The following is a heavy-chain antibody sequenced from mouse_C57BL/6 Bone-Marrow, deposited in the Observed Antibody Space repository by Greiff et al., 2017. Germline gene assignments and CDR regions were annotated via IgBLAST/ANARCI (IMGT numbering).Heavy chain of an antibody. CDR1: GFNIKDDY. CDR2: IDPEIGDT. Sequence: EVQLQQSGAELVRPGASVKLSCTASGFNIKDDYIHWVKQRPEQGLEWIGWIDPEIGDTEYASKFQGKATITSDTHSNTAYLQLSSLTSEGTPVYYCSSFDGNYFDFWGQGTPLTVAS. D-gene: IGHD2-3*01. J-gene: IGHJ2*01. V-gene: IGHV14-4*01. CDR3: SSFDGNYFDF.